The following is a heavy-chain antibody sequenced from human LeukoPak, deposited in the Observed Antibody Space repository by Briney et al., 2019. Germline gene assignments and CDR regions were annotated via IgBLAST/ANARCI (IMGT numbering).Heavy chain of an antibody. J-gene: IGHJ5*02. Sequence: PSETLSLTCMVSGGSLSSYYWSWIRQPPGKGLEWIGYIYYSGSTNYNPSLKSRVTISVDTSKNQFSLNLSSVTAADTAVYYCARHRYSSGNWFDPWGQGTLVTVSS. CDR3: ARHRYSSGNWFDP. CDR1: GGSLSSYY. D-gene: IGHD6-25*01. V-gene: IGHV4-59*08. CDR2: IYYSGST.